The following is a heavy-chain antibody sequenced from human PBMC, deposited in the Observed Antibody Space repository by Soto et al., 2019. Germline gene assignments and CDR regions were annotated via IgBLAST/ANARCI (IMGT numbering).Heavy chain of an antibody. V-gene: IGHV1-46*02. CDR1: GYTKDSYY. J-gene: IGHJ3*02. D-gene: IGHD3-22*01. CDR3: ARVGNYYDSSGYSELPI. Sequence: ASVEVCCKESGYTKDSYYRQWVRQETKQGLEWTGIINPCGGSTSYAQKFQGRVTMTRDTSTSTVYMELSSLRSEDTAVYYCARVGNYYDSSGYSELPIWGQGTMVTVSS. CDR2: INPCGGST.